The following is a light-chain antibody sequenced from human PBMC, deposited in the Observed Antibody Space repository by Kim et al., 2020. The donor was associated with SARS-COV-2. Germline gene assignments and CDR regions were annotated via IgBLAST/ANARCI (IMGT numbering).Light chain of an antibody. CDR3: QQYRNPPRT. CDR2: RAS. CDR1: QHINSNK. J-gene: IGKJ1*01. V-gene: IGKV3-20*01. Sequence: ETELTQSPATLSSSPGERANLSCRASQHINSNKLAWYQQLSGQPPKLVIYRASLRPTGIPDRFSGSGSGTEFALTISRLEPEDFAVYYCQQYRNPPRTFGQGTKVDIK.